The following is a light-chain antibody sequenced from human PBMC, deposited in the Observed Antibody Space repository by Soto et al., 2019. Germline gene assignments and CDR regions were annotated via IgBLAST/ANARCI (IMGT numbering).Light chain of an antibody. CDR1: NSNIGAGYD. J-gene: IGLJ3*02. CDR3: QSYDRGLDRV. CDR2: HNN. Sequence: QSVLTQPPSLSGAPGQRVTISCTGSNSNIGAGYDVHWYQQLPGTAPKLLIYHNNNRPSGVPDRFSGSKSGTSASLAITGLQAEDEADYYCQSYDRGLDRVFGGGTQLTVL. V-gene: IGLV1-40*01.